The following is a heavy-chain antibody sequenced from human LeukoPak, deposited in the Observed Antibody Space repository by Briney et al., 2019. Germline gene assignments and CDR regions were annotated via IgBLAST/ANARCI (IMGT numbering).Heavy chain of an antibody. CDR3: ARARKYCSSTSCYGSWFDP. CDR2: INPNSGGT. V-gene: IGHV1-2*02. Sequence: ASVKVSCKASGYTFTGYYMHWVRQAPGQGLEWMGWINPNSGGTNYAQKFQGRVTMTRDTSISTAYMELSRLRSDDTAVYYCARARKYCSSTSCYGSWFDPWGQGTLVTVSS. D-gene: IGHD2-2*01. CDR1: GYTFTGYY. J-gene: IGHJ5*02.